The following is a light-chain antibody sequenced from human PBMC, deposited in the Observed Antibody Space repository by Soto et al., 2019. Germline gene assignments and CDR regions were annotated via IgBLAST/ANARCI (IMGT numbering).Light chain of an antibody. Sequence: QALVTQPPSASGTPGQRVTISCSGSSSNIGSNTVNWYQQLPGTAPKLLIYSNNQRPSGVPDRFSGSKSGTSASLAISGLQSEDEADYYCAAWDDSLNGPVFGGGTQLTVL. J-gene: IGLJ7*01. V-gene: IGLV1-44*01. CDR1: SSNIGSNT. CDR3: AAWDDSLNGPV. CDR2: SNN.